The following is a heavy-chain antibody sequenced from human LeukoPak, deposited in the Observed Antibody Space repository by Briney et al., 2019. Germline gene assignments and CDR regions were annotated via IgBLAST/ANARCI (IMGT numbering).Heavy chain of an antibody. CDR1: GGSFSGYY. D-gene: IGHD3-10*01. V-gene: IGHV4-34*01. Sequence: SETLSLTCAVYGGSFSGYYWSWIRQPPGKGLEWIGEINHSGSTNYNPSLKSRVTISVDTSKNQFSLELSSETAADTAVYYCALITMVRGVTDDYWGQGTLVTVSS. J-gene: IGHJ4*02. CDR2: INHSGST. CDR3: ALITMVRGVTDDY.